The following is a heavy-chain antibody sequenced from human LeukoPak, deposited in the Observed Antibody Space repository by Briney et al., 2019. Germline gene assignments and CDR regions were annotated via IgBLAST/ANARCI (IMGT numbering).Heavy chain of an antibody. J-gene: IGHJ6*02. CDR1: GFTFTSSA. Sequence: GASLRVSCAASGFTFTSSAVPWVRQARGQRLEWVGWIVVGSGNTNYAQKLQERVTITRDMSTSTAYMELSSLRSEDTAVYYCAADNSNGMDVGGQGTTVTVSS. CDR2: IVVGSGNT. CDR3: AADNSNGMDV. V-gene: IGHV1-58*01.